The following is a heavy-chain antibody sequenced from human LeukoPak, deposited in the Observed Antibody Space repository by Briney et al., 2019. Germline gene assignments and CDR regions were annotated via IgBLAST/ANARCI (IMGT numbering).Heavy chain of an antibody. CDR3: ARDLGWLQSDY. J-gene: IGHJ4*02. D-gene: IGHD5-24*01. V-gene: IGHV3-23*01. Sequence: GGSLRLSCAASGFTFSSYAMSWVRQAPGKGLEWVSAISGSGGSTYYADSVKGRFTISRDNSKNTVYLQMNSLRAEDTAVYYCARDLGWLQSDYWGQGTLVTVSS. CDR1: GFTFSSYA. CDR2: ISGSGGST.